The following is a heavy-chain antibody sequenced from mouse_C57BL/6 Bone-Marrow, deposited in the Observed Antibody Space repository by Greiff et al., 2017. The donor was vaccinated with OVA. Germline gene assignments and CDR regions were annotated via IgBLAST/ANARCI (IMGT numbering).Heavy chain of an antibody. J-gene: IGHJ2*01. Sequence: EVPGVESGGGLVKPGGSLKLSCAASGFTFSSYAMSWVRPTPEKRLEWVATISDGGRYTYYPDNVKGRFPISRDNAKNNLYLQMSHLKSEDTAMYYCARTYFDYWGQGTTLPVSS. CDR2: ISDGGRYT. CDR3: ARTYFDY. V-gene: IGHV5-4*01. CDR1: GFTFSSYA.